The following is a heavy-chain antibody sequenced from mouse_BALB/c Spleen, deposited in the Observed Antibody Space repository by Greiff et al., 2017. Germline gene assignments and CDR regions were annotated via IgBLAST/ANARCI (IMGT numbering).Heavy chain of an antibody. CDR2: ISSGSSTI. Sequence: EVQVVESGGGLVQPGGSRKLSCAASGFTFSSFGMHWVRQAPEKGLEWVAYISSGSSTIYYADTVKGRFTISRDNPKNTLFLQMTSLRSEDTAMYYCARGTYDGYSYWYFDVWGAGTTVTVSS. V-gene: IGHV5-17*02. CDR3: ARGTYDGYSYWYFDV. CDR1: GFTFSSFG. D-gene: IGHD2-3*01. J-gene: IGHJ1*01.